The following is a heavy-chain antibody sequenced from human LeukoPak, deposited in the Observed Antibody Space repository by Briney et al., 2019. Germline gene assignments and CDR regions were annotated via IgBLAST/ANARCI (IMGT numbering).Heavy chain of an antibody. V-gene: IGHV4-34*01. CDR1: GGSFSGYY. J-gene: IGHJ6*03. CDR2: INHSGST. D-gene: IGHD3-10*01. Sequence: SETLSLTCAVYGGSFSGYYWSWIRQPPGKGLEWIGEINHSGSTNYNPSLKSRVTISVDTSKNQFSLKLSSVTAADTAVYYCARSHKYYGSGSKPRNYYYYYYMDVWGEGTTVTISS. CDR3: ARSHKYYGSGSKPRNYYYYYYMDV.